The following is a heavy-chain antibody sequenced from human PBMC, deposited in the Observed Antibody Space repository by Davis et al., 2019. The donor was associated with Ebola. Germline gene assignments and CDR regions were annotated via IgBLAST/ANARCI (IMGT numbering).Heavy chain of an antibody. J-gene: IGHJ6*02. Sequence: PSETLSLTCAVYGGSFSGYYWSWIRQPPGKGLEWIGEINHSGSTNYNPSLKSRVTISVDTSKNQFSLKLSSVTAADTAVYYCARDSHMVHFYYYGMDVWGQGTTVTVSS. V-gene: IGHV4-34*01. D-gene: IGHD3-10*01. CDR1: GGSFSGYY. CDR3: ARDSHMVHFYYYGMDV. CDR2: INHSGST.